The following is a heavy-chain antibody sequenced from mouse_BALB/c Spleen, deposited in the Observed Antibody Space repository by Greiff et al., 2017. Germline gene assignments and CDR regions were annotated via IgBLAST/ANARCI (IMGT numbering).Heavy chain of an antibody. Sequence: EVKVEESGGGLVQPGGSLKLSCAASGFTFSSYTMSWVRQTPEKRLEWVAYISNGGGSTYYPDTVKGRFTISRDNAKNTLYLQMSSLKSEDTAMYYCARHSDYGSSYWYFDVWGAGTTVTVSS. CDR2: ISNGGGST. CDR1: GFTFSSYT. V-gene: IGHV5-12-2*01. J-gene: IGHJ1*01. D-gene: IGHD1-1*01. CDR3: ARHSDYGSSYWYFDV.